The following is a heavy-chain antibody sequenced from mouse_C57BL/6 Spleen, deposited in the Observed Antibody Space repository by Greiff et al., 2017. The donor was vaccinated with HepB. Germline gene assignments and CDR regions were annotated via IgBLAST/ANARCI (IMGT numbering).Heavy chain of an antibody. CDR3: PYYYGSSDRCFGV. CDR1: GFNIKDYY. Sequence: EVQRVESGAELVRPGASVKLSCTASGFNIKDYYMHWVKQRPEQGLEWIGRIDPEDGDTEYAPKFQGKATMTADTSSNTAYLQLSSLTSEDTAVYYCPYYYGSSDRCFGVWGTGTTVTVSS. V-gene: IGHV14-1*01. D-gene: IGHD1-1*01. J-gene: IGHJ1*03. CDR2: IDPEDGDT.